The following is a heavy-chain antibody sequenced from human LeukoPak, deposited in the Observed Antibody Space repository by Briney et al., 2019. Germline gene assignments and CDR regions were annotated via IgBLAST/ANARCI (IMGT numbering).Heavy chain of an antibody. CDR2: IYYSGST. CDR3: ARALDRNWFDP. V-gene: IGHV4-59*01. J-gene: IGHJ5*02. CDR1: GGSISSYY. Sequence: PSETLSLTCTVSGGSISSYYWSWIRQPPGKGLEWIGYIYYSGSTNYNPSLKSGVTTSVDTSKNQFSLKLSSVTAADTAVYYCARALDRNWFDPWGQGTLVTVSS.